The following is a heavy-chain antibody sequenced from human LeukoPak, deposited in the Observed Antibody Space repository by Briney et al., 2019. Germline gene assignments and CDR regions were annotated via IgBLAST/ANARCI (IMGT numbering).Heavy chain of an antibody. V-gene: IGHV1-2*02. CDR2: INTISGGT. CDR3: ARGREVAGVVGY. CDR1: GYTFTDYY. J-gene: IGHJ4*02. D-gene: IGHD6-19*01. Sequence: ASVKVSCKASGYTFTDYYMHWVRQAPGQGLEWIGWINTISGGTNFAQTFQGRVTMTRDTSISTAYMELNRLTSDDTAFYYCARGREVAGVVGYWGQGTLVTVSS.